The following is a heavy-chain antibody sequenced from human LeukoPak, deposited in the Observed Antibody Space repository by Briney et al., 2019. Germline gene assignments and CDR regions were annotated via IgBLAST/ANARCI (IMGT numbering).Heavy chain of an antibody. CDR2: IYYSGST. D-gene: IGHD3-10*01. CDR1: GGSISSHY. J-gene: IGHJ6*02. Sequence: SETLSLTCTVSGGSISSHYWSWIRQPPGKGLEWIGYIYYSGSTNYNPSLKSRVTISVDTSKNQFSLKLSSVTAADTAVYYCARVRYYYGSGSYYNANYYYGMDVWGQGTTVTVSS. V-gene: IGHV4-59*11. CDR3: ARVRYYYGSGSYYNANYYYGMDV.